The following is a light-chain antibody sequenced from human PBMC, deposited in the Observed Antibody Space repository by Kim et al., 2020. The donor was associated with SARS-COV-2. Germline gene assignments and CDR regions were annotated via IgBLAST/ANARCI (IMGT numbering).Light chain of an antibody. V-gene: IGLV3-21*04. CDR3: QVWDSSSEHVV. CDR2: YDS. Sequence: SYELTQPPSVSVAPGQTAGITCGGNYIGSKSVYWYQQKPGQAPVLVIYYDSDRPSGIPERFSGSNAENTATLTISRVEAGDEADYHCQVWDSSSEHVVFGGGTQLTVL. CDR1: YIGSKS. J-gene: IGLJ2*01.